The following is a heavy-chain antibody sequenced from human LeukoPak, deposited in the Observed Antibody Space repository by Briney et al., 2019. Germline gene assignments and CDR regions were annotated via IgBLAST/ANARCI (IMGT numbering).Heavy chain of an antibody. CDR1: GESLNSYY. CDR3: ARGPRFDY. V-gene: IGHV4-34*01. CDR2: INHSGST. Sequence: SETLSLTCAVYGESLNSYYWSWIRQPPGKGLEWIGEINHSGSTNYNPSLKSRVTISVDTSKNQFSLKLSSVTATDTAVYYCARGPRFDYWGRETLVTVSS. J-gene: IGHJ4*02.